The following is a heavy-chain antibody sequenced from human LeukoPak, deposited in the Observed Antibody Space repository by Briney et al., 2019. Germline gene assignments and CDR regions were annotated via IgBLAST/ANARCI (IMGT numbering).Heavy chain of an antibody. CDR3: ARVGALYDSSGYFTLTFFIDY. V-gene: IGHV4-31*03. J-gene: IGHJ4*02. D-gene: IGHD3-22*01. CDR1: GGSISSGGYY. Sequence: SETLSLTCTVSGGSISSGGYYWSWIRQHPGKGLEWIGYIYYSGSTYYNPSLKSRVTISVDTSKNQFSLKLSSVTAADTAVYYCARVGALYDSSGYFTLTFFIDYWGQGTLVTVSS. CDR2: IYYSGST.